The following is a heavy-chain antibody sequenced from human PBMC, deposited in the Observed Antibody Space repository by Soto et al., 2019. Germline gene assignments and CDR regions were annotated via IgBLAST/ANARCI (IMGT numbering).Heavy chain of an antibody. D-gene: IGHD6-6*01. V-gene: IGHV3-23*01. J-gene: IGHJ6*03. CDR1: GFTFSSYA. Sequence: GGSLRLSCAASGFTFSSYAMSWVRQAPGKGLEWVSAISGSGGSTYYADSVKGRFTISRDNSKNTLYLQMNSLRAEDTAVYYCAKDVIAARPDYYYYYMDVWGKGTTVTVSS. CDR3: AKDVIAARPDYYYYYMDV. CDR2: ISGSGGST.